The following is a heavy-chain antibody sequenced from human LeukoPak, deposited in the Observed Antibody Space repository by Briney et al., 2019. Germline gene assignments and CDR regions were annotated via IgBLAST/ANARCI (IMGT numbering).Heavy chain of an antibody. CDR1: GGSISSYY. V-gene: IGHV4-59*01. J-gene: IGHJ3*02. CDR3: ARARQWLVLHSAFDI. CDR2: IYYSGST. Sequence: SETLPLTCTVSGGSISSYYWSWIRQPPGKGLEWIGYIYYSGSTNYNPSPKSRVTISVDTSKNQFSLKLSSVTAADTAVYYCARARQWLVLHSAFDIWGQGTMVTVSS. D-gene: IGHD6-19*01.